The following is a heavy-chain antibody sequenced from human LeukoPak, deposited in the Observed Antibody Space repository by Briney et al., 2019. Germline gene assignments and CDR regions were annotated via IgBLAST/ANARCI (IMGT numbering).Heavy chain of an antibody. CDR1: GGSISSGSYY. V-gene: IGHV4-61*02. Sequence: SQTLSLTCTVSGGSISSGSYYWSWIRQPAGKGLEWIGRIYTSGSTNYNPSLKSRVTISVDTSKNQFSLKLSSVTAADTAVYYCARAVIAAEDFDYWGQGTLVTVSS. CDR3: ARAVIAAEDFDY. J-gene: IGHJ4*02. D-gene: IGHD6-25*01. CDR2: IYTSGST.